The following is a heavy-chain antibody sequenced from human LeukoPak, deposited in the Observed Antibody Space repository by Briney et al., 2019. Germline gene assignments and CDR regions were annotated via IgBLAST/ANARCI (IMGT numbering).Heavy chain of an antibody. D-gene: IGHD6-13*01. CDR2: ISYSGST. CDR3: IGYTSTHFAIDY. CDR1: SGSISSSGSY. V-gene: IGHV4-39*01. J-gene: IGHJ4*02. Sequence: SETLSLTCTVSSGSISSSGSYWGWIRQPRGKGLEWIASISYSGSTYYNPSLRSRVTISVDTSKNQFSLNLNFVTAADTAVYYSIGYTSTHFAIDYWGQGTLVTVSS.